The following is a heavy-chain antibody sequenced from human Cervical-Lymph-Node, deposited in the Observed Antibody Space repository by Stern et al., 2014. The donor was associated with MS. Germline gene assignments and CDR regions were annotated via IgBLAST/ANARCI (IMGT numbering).Heavy chain of an antibody. CDR2: IFHTGDT. V-gene: IGHV4-4*02. D-gene: IGHD3-16*01. CDR3: ARGGGTDSPTYDY. Sequence: QLQLQESGPGLVKPSGTLPLACTVSGASLSGVNWWTWVRQPPGKGLEWIGEIFHTGDTNYNPSLRSRVVRLVDSSKGQFSLQLTSVTAADTAVYYCARGGGTDSPTYDYWGQGTLVTVS. CDR1: GASLSGVNW. J-gene: IGHJ4*02.